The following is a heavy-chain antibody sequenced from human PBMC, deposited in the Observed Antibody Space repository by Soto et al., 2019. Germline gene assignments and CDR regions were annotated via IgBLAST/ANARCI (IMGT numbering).Heavy chain of an antibody. CDR1: GGSISSGGYY. CDR3: ARDEDMAFDI. CDR2: IYYSGST. J-gene: IGHJ3*02. D-gene: IGHD2-15*01. V-gene: IGHV4-31*03. Sequence: SETLSLTCTVSGGSISSGGYYWSWIRQHPGKGLEWIGYIYYSGSTYYNPSLKSRVTISVDTSKNQFSLKLSSVTAADTAVYYCARDEDMAFDIWGQGTMVTVSS.